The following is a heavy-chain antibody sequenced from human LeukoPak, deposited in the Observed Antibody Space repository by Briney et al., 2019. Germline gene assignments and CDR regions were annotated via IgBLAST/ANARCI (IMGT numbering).Heavy chain of an antibody. CDR2: INPSGGST. Sequence: GASVKVSCKASGYTFTSHYMHWVRQAPGQGLEWMGIINPSGGSTSYAQKFQGRVTMTRDTSTSTVYMELSSLRSEDTAVYYCARGTCSSTSCALNYGMDVWGQGTLVTVSS. CDR3: ARGTCSSTSCALNYGMDV. J-gene: IGHJ6*02. CDR1: GYTFTSHY. V-gene: IGHV1-46*01. D-gene: IGHD2-2*01.